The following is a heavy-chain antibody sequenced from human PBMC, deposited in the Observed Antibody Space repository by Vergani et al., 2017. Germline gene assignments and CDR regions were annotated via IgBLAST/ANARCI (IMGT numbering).Heavy chain of an antibody. CDR3: ARVHEASGYDIHFDY. J-gene: IGHJ4*02. CDR2: IIPIFGTA. D-gene: IGHD5-12*01. V-gene: IGHV1-69*06. CDR1: GGTFSSYA. Sequence: QVQLVQSGAEVKKPGSSVKVSCKASGGTFSSYAISWVRQAPGQGLEWMGGIIPIFGTANYAQTFQGRVTITADKSTSTAYMELSSLRSEDTAVYYSARVHEASGYDIHFDYWGQGTLVTVSS.